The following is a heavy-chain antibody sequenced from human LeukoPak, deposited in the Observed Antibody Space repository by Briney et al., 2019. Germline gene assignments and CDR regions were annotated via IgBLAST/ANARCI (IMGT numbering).Heavy chain of an antibody. CDR3: ARAVGPYDY. J-gene: IGHJ4*02. Sequence: GGSLRLSCAASGFTFGVYGMHWVRQAPGKGLEWVAVIWYDGGIKYYRDSVKGRFTISRDNSKNTLYLEMNSLRAEDTAVYYCARAVGPYDYWGQGTLVTVSS. V-gene: IGHV3-33*01. CDR1: GFTFGVYG. CDR2: IWYDGGIK.